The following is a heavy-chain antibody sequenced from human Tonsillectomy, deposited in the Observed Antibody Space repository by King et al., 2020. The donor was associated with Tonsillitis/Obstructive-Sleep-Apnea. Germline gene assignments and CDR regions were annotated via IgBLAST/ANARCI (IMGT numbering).Heavy chain of an antibody. Sequence: VTLKESGPTLVKPTQTLTLTCTFSGCSLRTSGVGGGWIRQPPGKSLDWLTLIYWVDDKRYSPSLKSRLTITKGTSKNQVVLTMTNMDPVDTATYYCAHSLHYTLGLWGQGTLVTVSS. CDR2: IYWVDDK. V-gene: IGHV2-5*02. CDR1: GCSLRTSGVG. J-gene: IGHJ4*02. CDR3: AHSLHYTLGL. D-gene: IGHD2-2*02.